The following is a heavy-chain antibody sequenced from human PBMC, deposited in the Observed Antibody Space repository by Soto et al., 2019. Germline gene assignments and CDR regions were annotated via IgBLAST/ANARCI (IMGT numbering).Heavy chain of an antibody. D-gene: IGHD4-17*01. CDR1: GFTFSSYG. V-gene: IGHV3-33*01. CDR2: IWYDGSNK. Sequence: QVQLVESGGGVVQPGRSLRLSCAASGFTFSSYGMHWVRQAPGKGLEWVAVIWYDGSNKYCADSVKGRFTISRDNSKNTLYLQMNSLRAEDTAVYYCARGGGPTAVLGYWGQGTLVTVSS. CDR3: ARGGGPTAVLGY. J-gene: IGHJ4*02.